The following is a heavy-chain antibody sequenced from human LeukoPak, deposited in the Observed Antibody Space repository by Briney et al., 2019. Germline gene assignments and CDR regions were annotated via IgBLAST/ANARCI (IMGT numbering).Heavy chain of an antibody. CDR3: ARAGGWAREDHKADAFDI. V-gene: IGHV3-33*01. D-gene: IGHD6-19*01. Sequence: GGSLRLSCAASGFTFSIYGMHWVRQAPGKGLEWVAFIWYGGSKKYYADSVKGRFTISRDNSMNTLYLQMNSLRAEDTAVYYCARAGGWAREDHKADAFDIWGQGTMVTVSS. CDR2: IWYGGSKK. J-gene: IGHJ3*02. CDR1: GFTFSIYG.